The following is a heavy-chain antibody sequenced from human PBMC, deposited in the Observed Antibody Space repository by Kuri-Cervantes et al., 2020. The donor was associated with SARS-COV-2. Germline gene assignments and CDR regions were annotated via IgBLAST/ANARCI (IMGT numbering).Heavy chain of an antibody. J-gene: IGHJ5*02. D-gene: IGHD3-3*01. V-gene: IGHV4-39*01. Sequence: GSLRLSCTVSGDSISNYYWSWIRQPPGKGLEWIGSIFYNGDTYYNLSLKSRVTISVDTSKNQFSLKVTSVTATDTAVYYCVRCAIFGVAHNWFDPWGQGTLVTVSS. CDR3: VRCAIFGVAHNWFDP. CDR2: IFYNGDT. CDR1: GDSISNYY.